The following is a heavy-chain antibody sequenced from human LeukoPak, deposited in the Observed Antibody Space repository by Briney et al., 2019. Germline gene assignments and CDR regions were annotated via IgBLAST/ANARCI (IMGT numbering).Heavy chain of an antibody. D-gene: IGHD3-10*01. V-gene: IGHV3-21*01. CDR3: AREYGSGSYYEDY. Sequence: GGSLRLSCAASGFTFSSYSMNWVRQAPGKGLEWVSSISSSSSYIYYADSVKGRFTISRDNAKNSLYLQMNSLRAEDTAVYYCAREYGSGSYYEDYWGQGTLVTVPS. CDR2: ISSSSSYI. J-gene: IGHJ4*02. CDR1: GFTFSSYS.